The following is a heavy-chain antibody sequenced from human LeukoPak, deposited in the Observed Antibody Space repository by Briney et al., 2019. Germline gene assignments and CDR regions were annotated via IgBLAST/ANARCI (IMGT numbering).Heavy chain of an antibody. CDR2: INPNSGGT. V-gene: IGHV1-2*02. J-gene: IGHJ5*02. CDR3: ARDGDYYYGSGSSLSFDP. D-gene: IGHD3-10*01. CDR1: GYTFTGYY. Sequence: ASVKVSCKASGYTFTGYYMHWVRQAPGQGLEWMGWINPNSGGTNYAQKLQGRVTMTTDTSTSTAYMELRSLRSDDTAVYYCARDGDYYYGSGSSLSFDPWGQGTLVTVSS.